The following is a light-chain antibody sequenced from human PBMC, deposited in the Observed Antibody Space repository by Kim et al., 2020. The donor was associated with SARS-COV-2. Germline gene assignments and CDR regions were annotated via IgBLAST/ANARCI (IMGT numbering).Light chain of an antibody. Sequence: QSALTQPPSASGSPGQSVTISCTGTSSDVGGYNSVSWYQQHPGKAPKLVIYDVTKRPAGVPDRFSASKSGNTASLTVSGLQSEDEADYYCNSYAGNNLWVFGGGTQLTVL. CDR3: NSYAGNNLWV. CDR1: SSDVGGYNS. J-gene: IGLJ3*02. CDR2: DVT. V-gene: IGLV2-8*01.